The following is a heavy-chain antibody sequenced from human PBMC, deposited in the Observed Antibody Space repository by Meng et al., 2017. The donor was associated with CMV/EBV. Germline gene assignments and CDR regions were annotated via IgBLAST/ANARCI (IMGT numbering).Heavy chain of an antibody. CDR1: GYSFSSYY. D-gene: IGHD3-9*01. J-gene: IGHJ4*02. CDR3: STTGTRRYFQH. CDR2: INPNSGNT. Sequence: ASVKVSCKASGYSFSSYYINWVRQAAGQGLEWMGYINPNSGNTGYPQKFQGRVPIIRDTSISTAYMELRPLRSDDTAIYYCSTTGTRRYFQHWGQGTVVTVSS. V-gene: IGHV1-8*03.